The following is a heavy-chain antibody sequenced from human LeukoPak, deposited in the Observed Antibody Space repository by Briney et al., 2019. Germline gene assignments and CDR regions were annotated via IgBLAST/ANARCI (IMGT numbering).Heavy chain of an antibody. CDR3: ARGIYGSGSYLRFFYFDY. CDR1: GFTFTNYW. V-gene: IGHV3-7*01. D-gene: IGHD3-10*01. J-gene: IGHJ4*02. Sequence: PGGSLRLSCAASGFTFTNYWMSWVRQAPGKGLELVANIKQDRSEKYYVDSVKGRFTISRDNAKNSLYLQMNSLRAEDTAVYYCARGIYGSGSYLRFFYFDYWGQGTLVTVSS. CDR2: IKQDRSEK.